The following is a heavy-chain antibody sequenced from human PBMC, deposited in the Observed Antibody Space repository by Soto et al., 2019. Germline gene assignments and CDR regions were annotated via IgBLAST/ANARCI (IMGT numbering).Heavy chain of an antibody. CDR1: GDSVTTNNW. Sequence: QVQLQESGPGLVKPAGTLSLKCTVSGDSVTTNNWWGWVRQPPGKGLEWIGEIYHSGSTSYNSSLKSRVIISIDKSTNQFSLKMTSLTAADTALYYCVRGAYMARGCYFDKWGQGTVVTVSS. CDR3: VRGAYMARGCYFDK. V-gene: IGHV4-4*02. J-gene: IGHJ4*02. CDR2: IYHSGST. D-gene: IGHD3-10*01.